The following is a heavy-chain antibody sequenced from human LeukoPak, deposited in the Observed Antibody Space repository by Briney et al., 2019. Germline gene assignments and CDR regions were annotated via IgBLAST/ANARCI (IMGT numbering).Heavy chain of an antibody. CDR1: GFSFSVYE. V-gene: IGHV3-48*03. J-gene: IGHJ4*02. D-gene: IGHD4-17*01. CDR3: ATLTVATSFDY. CDR2: ISSSGTTT. Sequence: PGGALRLSCAASGFSFSVYEMHWVRQAPGKGREWISDISSSGTTTYYADSVKGRFTISRDNAKNSLYLQMNSLRAEDTAVYYCATLTVATSFDYWGQGTLVTVSS.